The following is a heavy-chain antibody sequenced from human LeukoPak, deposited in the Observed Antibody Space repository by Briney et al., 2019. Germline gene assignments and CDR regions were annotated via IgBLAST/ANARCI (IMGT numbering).Heavy chain of an antibody. Sequence: ASVKVSCKASGYTFTSYGISWVRQAPGQGLEWMGWISAYNGNTNYAQKLQGRVTMTTDTSTSTAYMELRSLRSDDTAVYYCARDQRAYYDFWSGLNWFDPWGQGTLVTVSS. D-gene: IGHD3-3*01. V-gene: IGHV1-18*01. CDR2: ISAYNGNT. CDR3: ARDQRAYYDFWSGLNWFDP. J-gene: IGHJ5*02. CDR1: GYTFTSYG.